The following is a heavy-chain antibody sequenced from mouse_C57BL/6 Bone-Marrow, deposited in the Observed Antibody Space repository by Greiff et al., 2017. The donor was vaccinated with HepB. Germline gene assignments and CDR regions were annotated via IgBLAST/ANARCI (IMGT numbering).Heavy chain of an antibody. V-gene: IGHV1-69*01. D-gene: IGHD1-1*01. CDR2: IDPSDSYT. Sequence: QVQLQQPGAELVMPGASVKLSCKASGYTFTSYWMHWVKQRPGQGLEWIGEIDPSDSYTNYNQKFKGKSTLTVDKSSSTAYMQLSSLTSEDSAVYYCARSNYYGSSYVRFAYWGQGTLVTVSA. J-gene: IGHJ3*01. CDR1: GYTFTSYW. CDR3: ARSNYYGSSYVRFAY.